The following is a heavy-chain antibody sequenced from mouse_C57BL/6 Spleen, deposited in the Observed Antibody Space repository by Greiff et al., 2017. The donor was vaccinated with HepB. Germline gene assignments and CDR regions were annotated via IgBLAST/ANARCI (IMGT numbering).Heavy chain of an antibody. CDR1: GFSLTSYG. J-gene: IGHJ4*01. Sequence: VMLVESGPGLVQPSQSLSITCTVSGFSLTSYGVHWVRQSPGKGLEWLGVIWSGGSTDYNAAFISRLSISKDNSKSQVFFKMNSLQADDTAIYYCARGITTVVATDYAMDYWGQGTSVTVSS. V-gene: IGHV2-2*01. CDR3: ARGITTVVATDYAMDY. CDR2: IWSGGST. D-gene: IGHD1-1*01.